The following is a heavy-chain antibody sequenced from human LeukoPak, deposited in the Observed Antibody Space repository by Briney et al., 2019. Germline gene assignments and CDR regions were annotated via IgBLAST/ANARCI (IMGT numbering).Heavy chain of an antibody. V-gene: IGHV1-69*13. J-gene: IGHJ3*02. D-gene: IGHD3-10*01. CDR1: GGAFSSYA. CDR3: ARLRNYYGSGSYYNVDAFDI. Sequence: SVKVSCTASGGAFSSYAISWVRQAPGQGLEWMGGIIPIFGTANYAQKFQGRVTITADESTSTAYMELSSLRSEDTAVYYCARLRNYYGSGSYYNVDAFDIWGQGTMVTVSS. CDR2: IIPIFGTA.